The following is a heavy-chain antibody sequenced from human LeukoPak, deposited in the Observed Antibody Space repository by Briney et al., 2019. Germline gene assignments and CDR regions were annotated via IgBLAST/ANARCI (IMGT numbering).Heavy chain of an antibody. Sequence: GASVKVSCKASGYTPTSYGMNWVRQAPGQGLEWMGWINTNTANPTYAQGFTGRFVFSLDTSVNTAYLQISSLKAEDTAVYYCARALPGCDRTNCYGLDYWGQGTLVTVSS. D-gene: IGHD2-2*01. CDR2: INTNTANP. V-gene: IGHV7-4-1*02. CDR1: GYTPTSYG. CDR3: ARALPGCDRTNCYGLDY. J-gene: IGHJ4*02.